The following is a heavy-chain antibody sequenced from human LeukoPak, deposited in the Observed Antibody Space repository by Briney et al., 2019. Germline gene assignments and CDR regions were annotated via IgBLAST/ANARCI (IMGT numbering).Heavy chain of an antibody. CDR3: AKGDWFGQSPSDAFHI. CDR1: GFTFTNYA. CDR2: INVNGGTT. V-gene: IGHV3-23*01. Sequence: GGSLRLSCAASGFTFTNYAMSWVRQAPGKGLEWVSGINVNGGTTHHADSVKGRFTISRDNSKSTLFLQMDSLRADDTALYYCAKGDWFGQSPSDAFHIWGQGTMVTVSS. D-gene: IGHD3-10*01. J-gene: IGHJ3*02.